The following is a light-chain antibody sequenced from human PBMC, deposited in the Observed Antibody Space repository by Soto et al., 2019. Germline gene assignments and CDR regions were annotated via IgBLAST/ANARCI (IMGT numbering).Light chain of an antibody. V-gene: IGLV2-11*01. CDR1: SSDVGGYNY. Sequence: QSALTQPRSVSGSPGQSVTISCTGTSSDVGGYNYVSWYQQHPGKAPKLMIYDVSKRPSGVPDRFSGSKSGNTASLTISGLPAEDEADYYCCSYAGSYTFGYVFGTGTKLTVL. CDR2: DVS. J-gene: IGLJ1*01. CDR3: CSYAGSYTFGYV.